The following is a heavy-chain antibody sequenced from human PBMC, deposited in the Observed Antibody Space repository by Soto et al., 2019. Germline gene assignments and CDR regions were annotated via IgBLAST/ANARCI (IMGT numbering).Heavy chain of an antibody. CDR3: ARASGHIYATLHGPFDH. CDR2: ISHDGNNK. V-gene: IGHV3-30-3*01. Sequence: GGSLRLSCAASGFTFDRHPLHWVRQAPGKGLEWVAVISHDGNNKYYADSVKGRFTISRDNSMNMLYLQMHGLRTEDTAIFYCARASGHIYATLHGPFDHWGQGALVTVS. J-gene: IGHJ4*02. D-gene: IGHD2-8*01. CDR1: GFTFDRHP.